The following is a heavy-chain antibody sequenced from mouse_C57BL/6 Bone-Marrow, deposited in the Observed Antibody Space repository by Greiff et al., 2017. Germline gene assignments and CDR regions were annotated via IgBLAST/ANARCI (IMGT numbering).Heavy chain of an antibody. Sequence: EVHLVESGGGLVKPGGSLKLSCAASGFTFSSYTMSWVRQTPVKRLQWVAAISGGGGNTYYPDSVQGRFTISRDNDKNILYLQMSSLRSEDTALYYSSRQVTTVLATKYFDVWGTGTTVTVSS. CDR3: SRQVTTVLATKYFDV. D-gene: IGHD1-1*01. V-gene: IGHV5-9*01. J-gene: IGHJ1*03. CDR2: ISGGGGNT. CDR1: GFTFSSYT.